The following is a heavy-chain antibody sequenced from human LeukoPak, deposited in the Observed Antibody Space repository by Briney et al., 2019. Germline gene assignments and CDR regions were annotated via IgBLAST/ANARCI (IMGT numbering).Heavy chain of an antibody. CDR2: IYYSGST. CDR1: GGFISSSSYY. J-gene: IGHJ4*02. Sequence: SETLSLTCTVSGGFISSSSYYWGWIRQPPGKGLEWIGYIYYSGSTNYNPSLKSRVTISVDTSKNQFSLKLSSVTAADTAVYYCARGGYCSSTSCYQWGQGTLVTVSS. D-gene: IGHD2-2*01. CDR3: ARGGYCSSTSCYQ. V-gene: IGHV4-61*05.